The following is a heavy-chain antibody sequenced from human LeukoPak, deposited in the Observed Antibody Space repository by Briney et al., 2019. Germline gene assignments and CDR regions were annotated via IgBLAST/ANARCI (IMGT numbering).Heavy chain of an antibody. J-gene: IGHJ5*02. Sequence: SETLSLTCTVSGGSINSYYWSWIRQPAGKGLEWIGRIFSSGNTIYNLSLQSRVTMSVDTSKNQFSLRLNSVTAADTAVYYCARSPHRLIGHWFDPWGQGTLVTVSS. CDR1: GGSINSYY. CDR2: IFSSGNT. D-gene: IGHD3-16*01. V-gene: IGHV4-4*07. CDR3: ARSPHRLIGHWFDP.